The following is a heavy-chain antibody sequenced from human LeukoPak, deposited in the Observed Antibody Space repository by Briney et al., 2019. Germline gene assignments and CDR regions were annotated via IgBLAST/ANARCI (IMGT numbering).Heavy chain of an antibody. Sequence: SETLSLTCTVSGGSISSYYWSWIRQPPGKGLEWIGEINHSGSTNYNPSLKSRVTISVDTSKNQFSLKLSSVTAADTAVYYCARSVGAKSHFDYWGQGTLVTVSS. CDR1: GGSISSYY. D-gene: IGHD1-26*01. CDR3: ARSVGAKSHFDY. V-gene: IGHV4-34*01. J-gene: IGHJ4*02. CDR2: INHSGST.